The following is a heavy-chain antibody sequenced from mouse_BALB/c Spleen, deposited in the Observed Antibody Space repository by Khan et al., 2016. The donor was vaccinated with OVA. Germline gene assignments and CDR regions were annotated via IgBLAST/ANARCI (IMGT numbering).Heavy chain of an antibody. J-gene: IGHJ3*01. V-gene: IGHV1S136*01. Sequence: VQLQQSGPELVKPGASVKMSCKASGYTFTSYVMHWVKQKPGLGLEWIGYVYPFNDDTKYNEKFKGKATLTSDKSSNTAYMELSSLTAEDSAGYYCAPVGSYYVSFADWGQGTLVTVSA. D-gene: IGHD2-12*01. CDR1: GYTFTSYV. CDR2: VYPFNDDT. CDR3: APVGSYYVSFAD.